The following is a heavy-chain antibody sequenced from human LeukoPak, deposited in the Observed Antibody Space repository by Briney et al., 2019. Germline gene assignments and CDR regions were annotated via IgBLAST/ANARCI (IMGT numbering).Heavy chain of an antibody. J-gene: IGHJ4*02. CDR1: GGSISSGSYY. D-gene: IGHD6-13*01. CDR2: IDYSGTT. CDR3: ARRGQAAGSKGAFDY. Sequence: PSETLSLTCTVPGGSISSGSYYWGWIRQPPGKGLEWIGSIDYSGTTYYNPSLKSRVTISVDTSKNQFSLKLSSVTAADTALYYCARRGQAAGSKGAFDYWGQGTLVTVSS. V-gene: IGHV4-39*01.